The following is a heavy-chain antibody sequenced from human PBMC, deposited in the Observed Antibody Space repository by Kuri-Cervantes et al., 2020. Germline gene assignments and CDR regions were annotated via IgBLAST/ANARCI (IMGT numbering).Heavy chain of an antibody. CDR2: ITHSGST. D-gene: IGHD2-2*01. J-gene: IGHJ6*03. V-gene: IGHV4-34*01. CDR3: ARARPSSTSFVAHYYYYMDV. Sequence: SLTCAVYGGSFSGYYWSWIRQPPGKGLEWIGEITHSGSTSYNPSLKSRVSISGDTSKNHLSLKLRSVTVADTAVYYCARARPSSTSFVAHYYYYMDVWGKGTTVTVSS. CDR1: GGSFSGYY.